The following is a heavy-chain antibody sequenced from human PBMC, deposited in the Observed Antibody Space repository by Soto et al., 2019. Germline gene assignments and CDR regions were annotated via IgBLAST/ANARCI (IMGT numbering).Heavy chain of an antibody. V-gene: IGHV3-23*01. D-gene: IGHD1-1*01. CDR1: GFTFSNYV. Sequence: EVQLLESGGGLVQPGGSLRLSCAASGFTFSNYVMSWVRQAPGKGLEWVSAISGSGGGTYYADSVKGRFTISRDNSKNALYLQMSSLRAEDTAVYYFAKDTGTDQLAEYFQHWGQGTLVTVSS. CDR3: AKDTGTDQLAEYFQH. CDR2: ISGSGGGT. J-gene: IGHJ1*01.